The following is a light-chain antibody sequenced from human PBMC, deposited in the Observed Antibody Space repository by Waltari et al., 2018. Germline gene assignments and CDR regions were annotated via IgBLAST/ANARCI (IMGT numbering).Light chain of an antibody. CDR2: VAS. J-gene: IGKJ5*01. Sequence: IQLTQSPSFVSASIGYRGTITCRASHHISSWLAWYQHRPGKAPKLLIYVASTLHSGVPSRFSGGGSGTEFTLTISSLQPEDFAVYYCQQTNNFLGITFGQGTRLEIK. CDR1: HHISSW. CDR3: QQTNNFLGIT. V-gene: IGKV1-12*01.